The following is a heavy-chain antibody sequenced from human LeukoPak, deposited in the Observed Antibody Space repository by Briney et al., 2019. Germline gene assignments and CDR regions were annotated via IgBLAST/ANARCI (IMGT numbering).Heavy chain of an antibody. J-gene: IGHJ5*02. CDR1: GYTFTDSY. CDR3: ARAHGDYPEYWFDP. V-gene: IGHV1-69*06. D-gene: IGHD4-17*01. Sequence: SVKVSCKTSGYTFTDSYIHWVRQAPGQGLEWMGGIIPIFGTANYAQKFQGRVTITADKSTSTAYMELSSLRSEDTAVYYCARAHGDYPEYWFDPWGQGTLVTVSS. CDR2: IIPIFGTA.